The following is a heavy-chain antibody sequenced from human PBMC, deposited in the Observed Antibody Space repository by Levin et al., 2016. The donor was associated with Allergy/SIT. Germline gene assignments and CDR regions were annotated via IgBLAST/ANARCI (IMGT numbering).Heavy chain of an antibody. Sequence: WVRQAPGQGLEWMGIINPSGGYTTYAQKFQGRVTMTRDTSTNTVYMDLSSLRSEDTAVYYCARDSIVNNYGPLDYWGQGTLVTVSS. V-gene: IGHV1-46*01. CDR2: INPSGGYT. CDR3: ARDSIVNNYGPLDY. J-gene: IGHJ4*02. D-gene: IGHD3-16*01.